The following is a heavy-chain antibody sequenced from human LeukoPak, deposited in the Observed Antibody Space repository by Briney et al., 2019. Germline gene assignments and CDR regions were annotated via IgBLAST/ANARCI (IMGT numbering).Heavy chain of an antibody. D-gene: IGHD4-17*01. Sequence: SVKVSCKASGGTFSSYAISSVRQAPGQGLEWMGGIIPIFGTANYAQKFQGRVTITADESTSTAYMELSSLRSEDTAVYYCARSDYGAPPYYGMDVWGQGTTVTVSS. CDR3: ARSDYGAPPYYGMDV. CDR2: IIPIFGTA. J-gene: IGHJ6*02. V-gene: IGHV1-69*13. CDR1: GGTFSSYA.